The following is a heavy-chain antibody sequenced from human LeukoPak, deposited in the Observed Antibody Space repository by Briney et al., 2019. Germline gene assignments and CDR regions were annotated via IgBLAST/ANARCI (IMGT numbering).Heavy chain of an antibody. J-gene: IGHJ4*02. D-gene: IGHD2-2*01. CDR1: GFTVSSNY. V-gene: IGHV3-66*01. CDR2: IYSGGTT. CDR3: ARDAGLPNGPAAWSHGRYFDY. Sequence: PGGSLRLSCAASGFTVSSNYMSWVRQAPGKGLEWVSVIYSGGTTYYADSVKGRFTISRDNAKNSLYLQMNSLRAEDTAVYYCARDAGLPNGPAAWSHGRYFDYWGQGTLVTVSS.